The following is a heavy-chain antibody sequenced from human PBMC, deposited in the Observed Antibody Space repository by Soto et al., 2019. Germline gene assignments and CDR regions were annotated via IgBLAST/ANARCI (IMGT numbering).Heavy chain of an antibody. Sequence: ASVKVSCKASGYTFTSYGISWVRQAPGQGLEWMGWISAYNGNTNYAQKLQGRVTMTTDTSTSTAYMELRSLRSDDTAVYYCARDSMTTVTMRLDYWGQGTLVTVSS. J-gene: IGHJ4*02. D-gene: IGHD4-17*01. CDR1: GYTFTSYG. V-gene: IGHV1-18*01. CDR2: ISAYNGNT. CDR3: ARDSMTTVTMRLDY.